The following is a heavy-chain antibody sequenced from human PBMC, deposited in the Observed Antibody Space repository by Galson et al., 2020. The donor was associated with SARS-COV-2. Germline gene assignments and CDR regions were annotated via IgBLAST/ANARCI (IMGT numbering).Heavy chain of an antibody. CDR2: IYYTGST. V-gene: IGHV4-59*08. D-gene: IGHD3-3*01. CDR3: VKGARFAEYRMDV. CDR1: GASISTSF. Sequence: SETLSLTCTVSGASISTSFWSWVRQPPGKGLEWIGYIYYTGSTNYNPSLESRVTISVDTSKNQFSLRLTSVTAADTAVYFCVKGARFAEYRMDVWGQGTTVTVSS. J-gene: IGHJ6*02.